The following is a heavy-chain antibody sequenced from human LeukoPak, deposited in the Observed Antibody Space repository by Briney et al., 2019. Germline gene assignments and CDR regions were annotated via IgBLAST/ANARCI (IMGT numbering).Heavy chain of an antibody. V-gene: IGHV4-61*02. D-gene: IGHD3-10*01. J-gene: IGHJ4*02. CDR3: AREMVRGIYM. CDR2: IYTSGST. Sequence: SETLSLTCTVSGGSISSGSYYWSWIRQPAGKGLEWIGRIYTSGSTNYNPSLKSRVTISVDTSKNQFSLKLSSVTAADTAVYYCAREMVRGIYMWGQGTLATVSS. CDR1: GGSISSGSYY.